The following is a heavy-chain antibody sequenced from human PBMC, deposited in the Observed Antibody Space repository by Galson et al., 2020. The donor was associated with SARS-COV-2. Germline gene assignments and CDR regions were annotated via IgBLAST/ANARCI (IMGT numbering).Heavy chain of an antibody. J-gene: IGHJ4*02. CDR3: AKDIGDLPPSYYFDY. D-gene: IGHD2-21*02. CDR1: RFTFSSYA. Sequence: GGSLRLSCAASRFTFSSYAMSWVRQAPGKGLEWVSAISGSGGSTYYADSVKGRFTISRDNSKNTLYLQMNSLRAEDTAVYYCAKDIGDLPPSYYFDYWGQGTLVTVSS. CDR2: ISGSGGST. V-gene: IGHV3-23*01.